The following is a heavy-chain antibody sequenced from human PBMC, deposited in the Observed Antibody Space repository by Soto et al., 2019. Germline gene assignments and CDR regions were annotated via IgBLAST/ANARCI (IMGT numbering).Heavy chain of an antibody. Sequence: SDALSPTYHNFGWAFRDYYWSWIRQPPGKGLEWIGEINHSGSTNYNPSLKSRVTISVDTSKNQFSLKLSSVTAADTAVYYCARPYYYGSGSYYGMDVWGQGTTVT. J-gene: IGHJ6*02. V-gene: IGHV4-34*01. CDR2: INHSGST. CDR1: GWAFRDYY. CDR3: ARPYYYGSGSYYGMDV. D-gene: IGHD3-10*01.